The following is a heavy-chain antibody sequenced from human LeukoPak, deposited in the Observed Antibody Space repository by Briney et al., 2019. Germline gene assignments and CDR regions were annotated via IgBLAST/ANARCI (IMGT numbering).Heavy chain of an antibody. Sequence: ASVKVSCKASGYTFTSYYMHWVRQAPGQGLEWMGIINPSGGGTSYAQKFQGRVTMTRDTSTSTVYMELSSLRSEDTAVYYCAREGFRRPFDYWGQGTLVTVSS. J-gene: IGHJ4*02. CDR1: GYTFTSYY. D-gene: IGHD1-14*01. V-gene: IGHV1-46*01. CDR2: INPSGGGT. CDR3: AREGFRRPFDY.